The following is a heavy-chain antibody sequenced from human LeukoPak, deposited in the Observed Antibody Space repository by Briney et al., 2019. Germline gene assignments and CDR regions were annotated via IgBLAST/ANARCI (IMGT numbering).Heavy chain of an antibody. J-gene: IGHJ5*02. D-gene: IGHD6-6*01. V-gene: IGHV3-11*06. Sequence: GGSLRLSCAASGFTFSDYYMSWIRQAPGKGLEWVSYISSSGSYTNYADSVKGRFTISRDNAKNSLYLQMNSLRAEDTAVYYCARLSSSSNWFDPWGQGTLVTVSS. CDR2: ISSSGSYT. CDR1: GFTFSDYY. CDR3: ARLSSSSNWFDP.